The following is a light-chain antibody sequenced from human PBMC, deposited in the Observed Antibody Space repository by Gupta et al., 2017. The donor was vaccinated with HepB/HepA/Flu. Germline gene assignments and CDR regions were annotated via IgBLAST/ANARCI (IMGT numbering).Light chain of an antibody. CDR1: SNDVGTTNL. CDR2: EVN. Sequence: QSALTQPASVSGSPGQSITVSCTGTSNDVGTTNLVSWFQQYPGKVPKLIIYEVNNRPSGVSSRFSGSKSGDTASLTISGLQAEDEAHYYCCSSASGVTIYVLGGGTKVTVL. V-gene: IGLV2-23*02. CDR3: CSSASGVTIYV. J-gene: IGLJ2*01.